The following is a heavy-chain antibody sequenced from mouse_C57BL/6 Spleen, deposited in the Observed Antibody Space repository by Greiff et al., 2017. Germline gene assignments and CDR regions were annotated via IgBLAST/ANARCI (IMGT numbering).Heavy chain of an antibody. Sequence: QVQLQQPGAELVKPGASVKMSCKASGYTFTSYWITWVKQRPGQGLEWIGDIYPGSGSTNYNEKFKSKATLTVDTSSSTAYMQLSSLTSEDSAVXLCARTLSNDGRVLDDWGQGTTLTVSS. CDR2: IYPGSGST. V-gene: IGHV1-55*01. D-gene: IGHD2-12*01. CDR3: ARTLSNDGRVLDD. CDR1: GYTFTSYW. J-gene: IGHJ2*01.